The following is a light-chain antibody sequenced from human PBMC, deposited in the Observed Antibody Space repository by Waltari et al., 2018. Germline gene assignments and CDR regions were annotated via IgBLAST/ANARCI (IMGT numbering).Light chain of an antibody. CDR1: SSDVGVHNY. CDR3: SSYTSSSTQV. Sequence: QSALTPPAAVSGSPGQSLTISCTGPSSDVGVHNYVSWYQQHPGKAPKLMIYEVSNRPSGVSNRFSGSKSGNTASLTISGLQAEDEADYYCSSYTSSSTQVFGTGTKVTVL. J-gene: IGLJ1*01. V-gene: IGLV2-14*01. CDR2: EVS.